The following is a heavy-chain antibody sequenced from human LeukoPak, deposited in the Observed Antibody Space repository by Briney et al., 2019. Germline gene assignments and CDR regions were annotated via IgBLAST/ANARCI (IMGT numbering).Heavy chain of an antibody. CDR1: GGTFSSYA. CDR3: ARAEGYYYDSSGFDY. Sequence: SVKVSCKASGGTFSSYAISWVRQAPGQGLEWMGGIIPIFGTANYAQKSQGRVTITADESTSTAYMELSSLRSEDTAVYYCARAEGYYYDSSGFDYWGQGTLVTVSS. V-gene: IGHV1-69*01. D-gene: IGHD3-22*01. J-gene: IGHJ4*02. CDR2: IIPIFGTA.